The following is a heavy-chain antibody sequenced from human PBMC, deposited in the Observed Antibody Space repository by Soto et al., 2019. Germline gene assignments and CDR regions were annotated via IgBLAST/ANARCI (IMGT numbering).Heavy chain of an antibody. Sequence: PGESLKISCKGSGYSFTSYWISWVRQMPGKGLEWMGRIDPSDSYTNYSPSFQGHVTISADKSISTAYLQWSSLKASDTAMYYCAIRIAPLTALYYYGMDVWGQGTTVTVSS. CDR2: IDPSDSYT. CDR1: GYSFTSYW. V-gene: IGHV5-10-1*01. J-gene: IGHJ6*02. D-gene: IGHD3-3*01. CDR3: AIRIAPLTALYYYGMDV.